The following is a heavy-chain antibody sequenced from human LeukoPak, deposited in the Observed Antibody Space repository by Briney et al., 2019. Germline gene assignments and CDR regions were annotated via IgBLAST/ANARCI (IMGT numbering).Heavy chain of an antibody. V-gene: IGHV1-46*01. CDR2: INPSGGST. CDR1: GYTFTSYY. J-gene: IGHJ5*02. D-gene: IGHD3-10*01. CDR3: ARGSWFGDRGNWFDP. Sequence: ASVKVSCKASGYTFTSYYMHWVRQAPGQGLEWMGIINPSGGSTSYAQKFQGRVTMTRDTSTSTVYMELSSLRSEDTAVYYCARGSWFGDRGNWFDPWGQGTLVTVSS.